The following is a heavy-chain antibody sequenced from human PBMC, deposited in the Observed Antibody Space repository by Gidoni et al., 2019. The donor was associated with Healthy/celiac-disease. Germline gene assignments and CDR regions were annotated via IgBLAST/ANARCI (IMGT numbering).Heavy chain of an antibody. CDR2: ISSSSSYI. J-gene: IGHJ4*02. CDR1: GFTFSSYS. D-gene: IGHD3-16*01. CDR3: ARDGGGDYDYIWGSYSPDY. Sequence: EVQLVESGGGLVKPGGSLRLSCAASGFTFSSYSMHWVRQAPGKGLEWVSSISSSSSYIYYADSVKGRFTISRDNAKNSLYLQMNSLRAEDTAVYYCARDGGGDYDYIWGSYSPDYWGQGTLVTVSS. V-gene: IGHV3-21*01.